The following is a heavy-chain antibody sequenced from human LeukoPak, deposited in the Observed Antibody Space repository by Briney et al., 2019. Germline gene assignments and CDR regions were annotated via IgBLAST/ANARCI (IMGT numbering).Heavy chain of an antibody. CDR2: INHSGST. V-gene: IGHV4-34*01. CDR1: GGSFSGYY. J-gene: IGHJ4*02. Sequence: SETLSLTCAVYGGSFSGYYWSWIRQPPGKGLEWIGEINHSGSTNYNPSLKSRVTISVDTSKNQFSLKLSSVTAADTAVYYCARHPIRVGPGCSSTSCYTEDYWGQGTLVTVSS. D-gene: IGHD2-2*02. CDR3: ARHPIRVGPGCSSTSCYTEDY.